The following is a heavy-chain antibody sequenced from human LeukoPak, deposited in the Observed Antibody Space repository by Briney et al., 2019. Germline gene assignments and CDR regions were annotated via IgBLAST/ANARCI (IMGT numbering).Heavy chain of an antibody. D-gene: IGHD3-3*01. J-gene: IGHJ6*02. CDR2: ISGSGGST. CDR1: GFTFSSYA. CDR3: AKAVGYDFWSGYYYYYYGMDV. V-gene: IGHV3-23*01. Sequence: GGSLRLSCAASGFTFSSYAMSWVRQAPGQGLEWVSAISGSGGSTYYADSVKGRFTISRDNSKNTLYLQMNSLRAEDTAVYYCAKAVGYDFWSGYYYYYYGMDVWGQGTTVTVSS.